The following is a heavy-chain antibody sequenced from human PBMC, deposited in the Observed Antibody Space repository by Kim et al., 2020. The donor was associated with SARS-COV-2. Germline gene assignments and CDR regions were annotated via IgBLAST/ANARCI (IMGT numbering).Heavy chain of an antibody. V-gene: IGHV3-33*01. CDR2: MWYNGRNE. Sequence: GGSLRLSCKASGFTFKNYGMHWVRQAPGTGLEWVALMWYNGRNENYADSVKGRFTISRDNSNNTLDLQMNDLRVEDTAVYYCARYSRTRDYERTDNAFD. J-gene: IGHJ3*02. D-gene: IGHD3-22*01. CDR1: GFTFKNYG. CDR3: ARYSRTRDYERTDNAFD.